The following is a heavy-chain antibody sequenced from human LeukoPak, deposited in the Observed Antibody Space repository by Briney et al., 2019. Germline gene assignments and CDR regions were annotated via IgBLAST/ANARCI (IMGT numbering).Heavy chain of an antibody. V-gene: IGHV3-7*01. CDR1: GFTFSNYW. D-gene: IGHD6-19*01. J-gene: IGHJ4*02. CDR2: IRQDGSEK. Sequence: GGSLRLSCAASGFTFSNYWMSWVRQAPGKGLEWVANIRQDGSEKYYVDSVKGRFTISRDNAKNSLYLQMNSLRAEDTAVYYCARLSTAVAAGNYWGQGTLVTVSS. CDR3: ARLSTAVAAGNY.